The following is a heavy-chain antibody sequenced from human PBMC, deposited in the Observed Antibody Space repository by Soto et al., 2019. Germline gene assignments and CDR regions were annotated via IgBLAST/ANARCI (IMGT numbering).Heavy chain of an antibody. Sequence: GGSLRLSCAASGFTFSSYGMHWVRQAPGKGLEWVAVISYDGSNKYYADSVKGRFTISRDNSKNTLYLQMNSLRAEDTAVYYCAKVEDIAVYGYMDVWGKGTTVTVSS. V-gene: IGHV3-30*18. CDR1: GFTFSSYG. CDR2: ISYDGSNK. CDR3: AKVEDIAVYGYMDV. J-gene: IGHJ6*03. D-gene: IGHD6-19*01.